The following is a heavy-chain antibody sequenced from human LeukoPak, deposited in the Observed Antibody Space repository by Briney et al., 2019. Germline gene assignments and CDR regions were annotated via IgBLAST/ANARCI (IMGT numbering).Heavy chain of an antibody. J-gene: IGHJ1*01. CDR1: GFTFSSYS. CDR2: ISSSSSYI. V-gene: IGHV3-21*01. CDR3: ASGLYSSSWLEYFQH. D-gene: IGHD6-13*01. Sequence: GGSLRLSCAASGFTFSSYSMNWVRQAPGKGLEWVSSISSSSSYIYYADSVKGRFTISGDNAKNSLYLQMNSLRAEDTAVYYCASGLYSSSWLEYFQHWGQGTLVTVSS.